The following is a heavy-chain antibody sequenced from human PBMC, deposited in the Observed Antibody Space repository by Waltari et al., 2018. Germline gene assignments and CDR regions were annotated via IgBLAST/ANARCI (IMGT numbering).Heavy chain of an antibody. CDR3: ARRGYCGIDCYSNYFDF. CDR1: GGSFHFYY. D-gene: IGHD2-21*01. J-gene: IGHJ4*02. CDR2: ITHSGIT. Sequence: QVLLQQWGAGLLKPSETLSLTCAVYGGSFHFYYWSWIRQPPGEGLEWIGEITHSGITNYNPSLKSRVSISVDTPNNQFSLKLTSVTAADTAAYYCARRGYCGIDCYSNYFDFWGQGTLVTVSS. V-gene: IGHV4-34*01.